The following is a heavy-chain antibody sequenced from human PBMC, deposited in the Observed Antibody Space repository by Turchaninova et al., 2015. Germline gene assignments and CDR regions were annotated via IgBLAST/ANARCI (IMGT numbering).Heavy chain of an antibody. CDR2: IGGGGGTT. V-gene: IGHV3-23*01. J-gene: IGHJ6*03. CDR3: AKAVRDYYYYMGV. CDR1: GFTFSSSA. Sequence: EVQLLESGGGLVQPGGSLRLSCAASGFTFSSSAMMWVRQAPGRGLEWVSAIGGGGGTTYYADAVKGRCTSSRDNSKNPLCLQMSSLRAEDTAVYYCAKAVRDYYYYMGVWGKGTTVTVSS.